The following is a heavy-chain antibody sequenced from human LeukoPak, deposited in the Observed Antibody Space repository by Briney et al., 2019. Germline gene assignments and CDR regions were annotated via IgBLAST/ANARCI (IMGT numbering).Heavy chain of an antibody. CDR1: GGSFSGYY. Sequence: SETLSLTCAVYGGSFSGYYWSWIRRPPGKGLEWIGEINHSGSTNYNPSLKSRVTISVDTSKNQFSLKLSSVTAADTAVYYCARSPNYGDYFEYWGQGTLVTVSS. CDR2: INHSGST. CDR3: ARSPNYGDYFEY. D-gene: IGHD4-17*01. J-gene: IGHJ4*02. V-gene: IGHV4-34*01.